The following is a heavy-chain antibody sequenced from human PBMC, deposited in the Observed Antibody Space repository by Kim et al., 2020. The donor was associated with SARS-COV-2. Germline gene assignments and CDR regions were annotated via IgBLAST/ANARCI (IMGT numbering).Heavy chain of an antibody. Sequence: GGSLRLSCAASGFTFSSYSMNWVRQAPGKGLEWVSYISSSSTIYYADSVKGRFTISRDNAKNSLYLQMNSLRDEDTAVYYCARDQYSQYGMDVWGQGTTVTVSS. CDR2: ISSSSTI. CDR1: GFTFSSYS. D-gene: IGHD5-12*01. CDR3: ARDQYSQYGMDV. J-gene: IGHJ6*02. V-gene: IGHV3-48*02.